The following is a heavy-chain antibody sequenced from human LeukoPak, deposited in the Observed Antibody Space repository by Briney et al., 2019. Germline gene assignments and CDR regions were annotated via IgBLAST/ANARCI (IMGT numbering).Heavy chain of an antibody. CDR3: ARDWGSTKVITDY. J-gene: IGHJ4*02. D-gene: IGHD3-16*01. Sequence: ASVNVSCKAAGYTFTSYGISWVRQAPGQGLEWMGRINPNNGNTNYAQKFQDRVTMTTDTPRRTAYMEVRNLKSDDTAVYYCARDWGSTKVITDYWGQGTLVTVSS. CDR2: INPNNGNT. CDR1: GYTFTSYG. V-gene: IGHV1-18*01.